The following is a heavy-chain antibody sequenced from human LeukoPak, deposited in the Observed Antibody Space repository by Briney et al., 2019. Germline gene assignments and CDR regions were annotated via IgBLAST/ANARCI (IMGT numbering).Heavy chain of an antibody. V-gene: IGHV3-9*01. CDR3: AKDWGYDSSGYDAFDI. CDR1: GFTFDDYA. Sequence: GGSLRLSCAASGFTFDDYAMHWVRQAPGKGLEWVSGISWNSGSIGYADSVKGRFTISRDNSKNTLYLQMNSLRAEDTAVYYCAKDWGYDSSGYDAFDIWGQGTMVTVSS. J-gene: IGHJ3*02. CDR2: ISWNSGSI. D-gene: IGHD3-22*01.